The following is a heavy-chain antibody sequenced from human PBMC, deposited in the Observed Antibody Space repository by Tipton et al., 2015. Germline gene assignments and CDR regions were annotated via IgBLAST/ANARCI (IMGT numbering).Heavy chain of an antibody. D-gene: IGHD2/OR15-2a*01. CDR3: ARESLLAYYFDY. CDR1: GGSISSYY. Sequence: LRLSCTVSGGSISSYYWSWIRQPAGKGLEWIGRIYTSGSTNYNPSLKSRVTMSVDTSKNQFSLKLSYVTAADTAVYYCARESLLAYYFDYWGQGTLVTVSS. J-gene: IGHJ4*02. V-gene: IGHV4-4*07. CDR2: IYTSGST.